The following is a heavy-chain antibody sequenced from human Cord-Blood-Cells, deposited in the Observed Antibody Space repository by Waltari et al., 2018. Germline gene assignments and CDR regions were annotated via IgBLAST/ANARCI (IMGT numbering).Heavy chain of an antibody. CDR2: ITPNRGGP. Sequence: QVQLVQSGAEVKKPGASVKVSCKASGYTFTGYYMHWVRQAPGQGLEWMGRITPNRGGPNYEQNFQGRVTMTRDTAISTAYMELSGLRSDDTAVYYWARGGGSIAAAFDYWGQGTLVTVSS. CDR1: GYTFTGYY. CDR3: ARGGGSIAAAFDY. J-gene: IGHJ4*02. D-gene: IGHD6-13*01. V-gene: IGHV1-2*02.